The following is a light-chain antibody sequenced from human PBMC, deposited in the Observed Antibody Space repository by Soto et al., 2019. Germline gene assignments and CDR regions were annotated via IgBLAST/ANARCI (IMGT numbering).Light chain of an antibody. V-gene: IGKV4-1*01. CDR2: LAS. CDR1: QSLLFFSNNKNY. J-gene: IGKJ2*01. Sequence: DIVMTQSPDSLAVSLGERATINCRSSQSLLFFSNNKNYLAWYQQKPRQPPKLLISLASTRESGVPDRFSGSGSGTDFTLTISNLQAEDVAVYYCQQSYNTPHTFGQGTMLEIK. CDR3: QQSYNTPHT.